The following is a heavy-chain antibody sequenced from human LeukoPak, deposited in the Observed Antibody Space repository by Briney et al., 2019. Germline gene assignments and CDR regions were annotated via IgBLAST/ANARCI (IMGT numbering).Heavy chain of an antibody. CDR1: GYTFTDYY. D-gene: IGHD4-11*01. J-gene: IGHJ4*02. Sequence: ASVKVSCKVSGYTFTDYYMHWVQQAPGKGLEWMGLVDPEDGETIYAEKFQGRVTITADTSTDTAYMELSSLRSEDTAMYYCATDLTTVTTLGWGQGTLVTVSS. CDR3: ATDLTTVTTLG. V-gene: IGHV1-69-2*01. CDR2: VDPEDGET.